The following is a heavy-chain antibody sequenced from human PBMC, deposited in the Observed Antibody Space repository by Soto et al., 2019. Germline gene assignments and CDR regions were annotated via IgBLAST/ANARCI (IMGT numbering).Heavy chain of an antibody. Sequence: QVQLQESGPGLVKPSETLSPTCTVSGGSISSYYWSWIRQPPGKGLEWIGYIYYSGSTNYNPSLKSRVTISVDTSKNQFSLKLSSVTAADTAVYYCARKRGMDVWGQGTTVTVSS. CDR1: GGSISSYY. CDR3: ARKRGMDV. CDR2: IYYSGST. V-gene: IGHV4-59*01. J-gene: IGHJ6*02.